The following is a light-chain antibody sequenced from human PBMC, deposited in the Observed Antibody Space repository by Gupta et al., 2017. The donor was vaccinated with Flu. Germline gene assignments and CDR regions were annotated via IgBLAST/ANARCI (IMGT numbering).Light chain of an antibody. CDR2: KAS. CDR3: QQYKSDWT. V-gene: IGKV1-5*03. CDR1: QTISKD. J-gene: IGKJ1*01. Sequence: IQMTQSPSTVSASVGDTVTITCRAGQTISKDLAWCQQKPGKAPKLLVFKASILETGVPSRFSGSGSGTEFTLAISGLQPDDSATYYCQQYKSDWTFGQGTKVEIK.